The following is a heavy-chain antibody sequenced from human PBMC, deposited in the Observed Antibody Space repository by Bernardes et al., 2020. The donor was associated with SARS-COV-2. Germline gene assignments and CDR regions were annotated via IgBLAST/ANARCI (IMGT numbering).Heavy chain of an antibody. V-gene: IGHV3-21*05. CDR1: GFTFSSYS. CDR3: ARRLIVEARAGLDY. Sequence: LSCAASGFTFSSYSMYWVRQTPGKGLEWVSHIGPSSRDISCADSVKGRFTTSRDDAKNSLYLQMNSLTAEDTAVYYCARRLIVEARAGLDYWGQGTLVTVSS. J-gene: IGHJ4*02. CDR2: IGPSSRDI. D-gene: IGHD2-15*01.